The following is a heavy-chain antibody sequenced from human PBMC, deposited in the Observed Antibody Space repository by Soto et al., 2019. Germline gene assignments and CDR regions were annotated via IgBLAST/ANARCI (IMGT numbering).Heavy chain of an antibody. CDR1: GGSFSGYY. D-gene: IGHD2-2*01. Sequence: PSETLSLTCAVYGGSFSGYYGSWIRQPPGKGLEWIGEINHSGSTNYNPSLKSRVTISVDTSKNQFSLKLSSVTAADTAVYYCAGEGPAAYWGQGTLVTVSS. CDR3: AGEGPAAY. CDR2: INHSGST. V-gene: IGHV4-34*01. J-gene: IGHJ4*02.